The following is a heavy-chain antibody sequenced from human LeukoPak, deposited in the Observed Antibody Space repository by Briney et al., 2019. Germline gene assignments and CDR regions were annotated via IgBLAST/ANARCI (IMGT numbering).Heavy chain of an antibody. Sequence: GGSLRLSCAASGFTFSSYAMSWVRQAPGKGLEWVSAISGSGGSTYYADSVKGRFTISRDTSKNTLYLQMNSLRAEDTAVYYCAKDGPDDFWTGYDYWGQGTLVTVSS. J-gene: IGHJ4*02. D-gene: IGHD3-3*01. V-gene: IGHV3-23*01. CDR3: AKDGPDDFWTGYDY. CDR1: GFTFSSYA. CDR2: ISGSGGST.